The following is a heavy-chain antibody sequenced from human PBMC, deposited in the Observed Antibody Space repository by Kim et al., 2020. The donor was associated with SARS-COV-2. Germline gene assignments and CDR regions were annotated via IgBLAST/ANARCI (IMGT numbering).Heavy chain of an antibody. V-gene: IGHV4-59*01. Sequence: SETLSLTCTVSRGSLSGYYWSWIRQSPGKGLEWIGHIFHSGITNYNPSLNSRVSISLDTSKNQFSLWLSSVTAADTAVYYCAQYDHSEGNWFGPWGQGTQVTVSS. CDR3: AQYDHSEGNWFGP. J-gene: IGHJ5*02. D-gene: IGHD4-4*01. CDR2: IFHSGIT. CDR1: RGSLSGYY.